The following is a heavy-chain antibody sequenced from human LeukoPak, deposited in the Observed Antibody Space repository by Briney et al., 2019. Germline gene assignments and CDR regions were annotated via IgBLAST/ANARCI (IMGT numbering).Heavy chain of an antibody. V-gene: IGHV1-2*02. Sequence: TSVKVSCKASGYTFTGYYMQWVRQAPGQGLEWMGWINPNSGGTNYAQQFQGRVTMTRDTSISTAYMELSRLRSDDTAVYYCARRAVVVPAAIAATPDNWFDPWGQGTLVTVSS. J-gene: IGHJ5*02. CDR3: ARRAVVVPAAIAATPDNWFDP. CDR2: INPNSGGT. CDR1: GYTFTGYY. D-gene: IGHD2-2*01.